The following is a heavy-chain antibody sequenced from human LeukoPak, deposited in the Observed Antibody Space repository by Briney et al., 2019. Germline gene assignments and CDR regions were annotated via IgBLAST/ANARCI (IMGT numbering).Heavy chain of an antibody. Sequence: MPSETLSLTCTVSGGSTSSGSYYWRWIGQPAGKGLEWIGRIYTTGSTNYNPSLKSRVTISVDTSKNQFSLKVSSVTAADTAVYYCATTEDYGDYVRAFDIWGQGTMVTVSS. CDR3: ATTEDYGDYVRAFDI. J-gene: IGHJ3*02. CDR2: IYTTGST. CDR1: GGSTSSGSYY. V-gene: IGHV4-61*02. D-gene: IGHD4-17*01.